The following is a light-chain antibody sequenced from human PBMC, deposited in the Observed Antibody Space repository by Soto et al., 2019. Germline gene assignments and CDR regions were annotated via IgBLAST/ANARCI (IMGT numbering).Light chain of an antibody. V-gene: IGKV1-9*01. J-gene: IGKJ2*01. CDR1: QDISLY. CDR2: VAS. CDR3: QQLNSRPYT. Sequence: IQLTQSPSSLSASVGDRVTITCRASQDISLYSAWFQQNPGKAPKLLIYVASTLQSGVPSRFSGSGSGTDFTLTISSLQPEDFATYYCQQLNSRPYTFGQGTKLEIK.